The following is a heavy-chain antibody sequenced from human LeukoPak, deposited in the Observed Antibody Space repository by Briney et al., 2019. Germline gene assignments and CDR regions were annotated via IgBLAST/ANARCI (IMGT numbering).Heavy chain of an antibody. CDR3: AKDKIVVVPAAMLDYYYYYMDV. V-gene: IGHV3-48*01. Sequence: GGSLRLSCAASGFTFSSYGMTWVRQAPGKGLEWVSYISSSSSTIYYADSVKGRFTISRDNSKNTLYLQMNSLRAEDTAVYYCAKDKIVVVPAAMLDYYYYYMDVWGKGTTVTVSS. CDR1: GFTFSSYG. D-gene: IGHD2-2*01. CDR2: ISSSSSTI. J-gene: IGHJ6*03.